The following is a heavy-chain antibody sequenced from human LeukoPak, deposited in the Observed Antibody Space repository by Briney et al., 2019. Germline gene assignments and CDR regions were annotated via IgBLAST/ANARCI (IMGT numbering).Heavy chain of an antibody. D-gene: IGHD1-26*01. V-gene: IGHV3-64D*09. CDR2: ISSNGGST. CDR1: GFTFSSYA. CDR3: VKGHLVWGLGDYFDY. Sequence: GGSPRLSCSASGFTFSSYAMHWVRQAPGKGLEYVSAISSNGGSTYYADSVKGRFTISRDNSKNTLYLQMSSLRAEDTAVYYCVKGHLVWGLGDYFDYWGQGTLVIVSS. J-gene: IGHJ4*02.